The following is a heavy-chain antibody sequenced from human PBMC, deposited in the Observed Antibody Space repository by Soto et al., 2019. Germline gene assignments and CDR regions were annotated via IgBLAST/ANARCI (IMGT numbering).Heavy chain of an antibody. D-gene: IGHD6-19*01. CDR1: GGSFSGYY. J-gene: IGHJ4*02. Sequence: PSETLSLTCAVYGGSFSGYYWSWIRQPPGKGLEWIGEINHSGSTNYNPSLKSRVTISVDTSKNQFSLKLSSVTAADTAVYYCASLIAVAGTSDYWGQGTLVTVSS. CDR3: ASLIAVAGTSDY. V-gene: IGHV4-34*01. CDR2: INHSGST.